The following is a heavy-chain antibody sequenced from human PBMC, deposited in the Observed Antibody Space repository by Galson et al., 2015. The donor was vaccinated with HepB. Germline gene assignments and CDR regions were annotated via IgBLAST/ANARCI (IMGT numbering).Heavy chain of an antibody. CDR1: GFTFNTYS. CDR2: INSDGSST. J-gene: IGHJ2*01. CDR3: ARGLQKNWYFDL. Sequence: SLRLSCAASGFTFNTYSINWVRQAPGKGLVWVSRINSDGSSTSYADSVKGRFTISRDNAKNTLYLQMNSLRAEDTAVYYCARGLQKNWYFDLWGRGTLVTVSS. V-gene: IGHV3-74*01. D-gene: IGHD5-24*01.